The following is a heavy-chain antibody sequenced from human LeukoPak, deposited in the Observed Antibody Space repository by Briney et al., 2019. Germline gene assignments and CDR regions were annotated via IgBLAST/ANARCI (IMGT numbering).Heavy chain of an antibody. J-gene: IGHJ5*02. CDR2: IYSGGST. CDR1: GFTFSSYW. Sequence: PGGSLRLSCAASGFTFSSYWMSWVRQAPGKGLEWVSVIYSGGSTYYADSVKGRFTISRDNAKNSLYLQMNSLRAEDTAVYYCARVDYDFWSGYLTNWFDPWGQGTLVTVSS. D-gene: IGHD3-3*01. CDR3: ARVDYDFWSGYLTNWFDP. V-gene: IGHV3-66*01.